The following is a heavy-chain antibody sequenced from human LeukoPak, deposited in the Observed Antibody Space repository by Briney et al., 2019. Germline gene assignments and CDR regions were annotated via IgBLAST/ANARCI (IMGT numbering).Heavy chain of an antibody. D-gene: IGHD3-22*01. CDR2: IYTSGST. J-gene: IGHJ4*02. CDR1: GGSISSGSYY. CDR3: ARVGYYDSSGYVDY. V-gene: IGHV4-61*02. Sequence: TSETLSLTCTVSGGSISSGSYYWSWIRQPAGKGLEWIGRIYTSGSTNYNPSLKSRVTISVDTSKNQFSLKLSSVTAADTAVYYCARVGYYDSSGYVDYWGPGTLVTVSS.